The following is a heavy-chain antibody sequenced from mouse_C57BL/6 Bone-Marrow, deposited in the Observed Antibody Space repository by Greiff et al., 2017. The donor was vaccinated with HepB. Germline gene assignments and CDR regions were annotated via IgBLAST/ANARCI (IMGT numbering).Heavy chain of an antibody. D-gene: IGHD1-1*01. Sequence: VQLQQSGAELVRPGTSVKVSCKASGYAFTNYLIEWVKQRPGQGLEWIGVINPGSGDTNYNEKFKGKATLTADKSSSTAYMQLSSLTSEDSAVYFCARRYYGSSLAWFAYWGQGTLVTVSA. CDR3: ARRYYGSSLAWFAY. CDR2: INPGSGDT. CDR1: GYAFTNYL. V-gene: IGHV1-54*01. J-gene: IGHJ3*01.